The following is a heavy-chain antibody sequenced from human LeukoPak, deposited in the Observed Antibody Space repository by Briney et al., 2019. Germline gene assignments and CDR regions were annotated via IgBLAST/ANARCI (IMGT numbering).Heavy chain of an antibody. CDR1: GFTFSAYS. CDR3: ARAPVYYDESRGHLKISIWYLDL. Sequence: PGGSLRLSCAASGFTFSAYSMNWVRQAPGKGLEWVSSISSSSIYRYYGDSVKGRFTISRDNAKNSLYLQMNSLRAEDTAVFYCARAPVYYDESRGHLKISIWYLDLWGRGTLVTVSS. V-gene: IGHV3-21*01. D-gene: IGHD3-22*01. CDR2: ISSSSIYR. J-gene: IGHJ2*01.